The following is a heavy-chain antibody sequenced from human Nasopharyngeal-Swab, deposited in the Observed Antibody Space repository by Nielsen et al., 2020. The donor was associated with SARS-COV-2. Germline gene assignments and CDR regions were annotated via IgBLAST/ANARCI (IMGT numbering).Heavy chain of an antibody. CDR3: AKGVGSRDGYFGLGYYYMDV. D-gene: IGHD5-24*01. J-gene: IGHJ6*03. Sequence: GESMKISCAASEFTFSSYGMHWVRQAPGKGLEWVAFIRYDGSNTYYADSVKGRFTISRDNSKNTLYLQMNSLRAEDTAVYYCAKGVGSRDGYFGLGYYYMDVWGKGTTVTVSS. CDR1: EFTFSSYG. V-gene: IGHV3-30*02. CDR2: IRYDGSNT.